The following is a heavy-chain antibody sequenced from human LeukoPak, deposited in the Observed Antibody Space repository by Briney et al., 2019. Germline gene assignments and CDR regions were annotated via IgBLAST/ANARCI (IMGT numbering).Heavy chain of an antibody. J-gene: IGHJ4*02. V-gene: IGHV4-4*07. CDR3: ARDLTYYYGSGSVGAFDY. CDR2: IYTSGST. D-gene: IGHD3-10*01. CDR1: GGPISSYY. Sequence: SETLSLPCTVSGGPISSYYWSWLRQPARKGVEGVGRIYTSGSTNYNPSLKSRVTMSVDTSKNQFSLKLSSVAAADTAVHYCARDLTYYYGSGSVGAFDYWGQGTLVTASS.